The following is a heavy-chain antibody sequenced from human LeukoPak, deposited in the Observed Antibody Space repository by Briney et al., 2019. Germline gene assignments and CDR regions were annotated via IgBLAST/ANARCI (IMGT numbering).Heavy chain of an antibody. Sequence: GGSLRLSCAASGFTFSDYYMSWIRQAPGKGLEWVSYISSSGSTIYYADSVMGRFTISRDNAKNSLYLQMNSLRAEDTAVYYCARESRSGSSDYWGQGTLVTVSS. J-gene: IGHJ4*02. D-gene: IGHD1-26*01. CDR1: GFTFSDYY. CDR2: ISSSGSTI. CDR3: ARESRSGSSDY. V-gene: IGHV3-11*04.